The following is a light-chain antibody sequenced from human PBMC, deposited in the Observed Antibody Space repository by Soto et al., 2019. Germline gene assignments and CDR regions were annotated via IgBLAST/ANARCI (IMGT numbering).Light chain of an antibody. CDR3: QQHGSWGIT. CDR1: RSVSSDY. V-gene: IGKV3-20*01. Sequence: EIVLTQSPGTLSLSPGERPTLSCRASRSVSSDYLAWYQQKPGQAPRLLIHGASNRATGISDRFTGSGSGTDFTLTISRLEPEDFAVYYCQQHGSWGITFGPGTKVDIK. J-gene: IGKJ3*01. CDR2: GAS.